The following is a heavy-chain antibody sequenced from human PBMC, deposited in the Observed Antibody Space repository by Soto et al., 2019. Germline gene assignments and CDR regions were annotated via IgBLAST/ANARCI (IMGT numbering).Heavy chain of an antibody. CDR3: ARSTPVLANDGDYGWNRCSDY. D-gene: IGHD4-17*01. V-gene: IGHV1-18*01. CDR1: GYTFTSYG. J-gene: IGHJ4*02. Sequence: ASVKVSCKASGYTFTSYGISWVRQAPGQGLEWMGWISTNNGNTNDAQNLQGRVTMTTDTSTSTAYMELRSLTSDDTAVYYCARSTPVLANDGDYGWNRCSDYWGQGTLVTVSS. CDR2: ISTNNGNT.